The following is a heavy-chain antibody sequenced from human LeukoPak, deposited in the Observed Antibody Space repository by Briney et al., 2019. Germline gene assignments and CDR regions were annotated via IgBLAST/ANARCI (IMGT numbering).Heavy chain of an antibody. CDR1: GFPFSSYS. CDR2: ISTRGTTI. J-gene: IGHJ4*02. Sequence: GGSMRLSCEASGFPFSSYSMNWVRQAPGKGLESISYISTRGTTIYYADSVKGRFTISRDNSKNTLYLQMNSLRAEDTAVYYCAKAQENYFDYWGQGTLVTVSS. CDR3: AKAQENYFDY. V-gene: IGHV3-48*01.